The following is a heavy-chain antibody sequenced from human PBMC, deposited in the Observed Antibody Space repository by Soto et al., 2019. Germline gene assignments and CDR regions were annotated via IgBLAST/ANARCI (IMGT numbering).Heavy chain of an antibody. CDR3: ASRNYYESSGYYYWYYFDF. Sequence: EVQLLESGGGFVQPGGSLRLSCAASGFTFSNYAMSWVRQAPGKGLEWVSAISGSGGSTYYADPVKGRFTISRDNSKNTLYLQMHSPGAEDTAVYYCASRNYYESSGYYYWYYFDFWGQGTLVTVSS. CDR2: ISGSGGST. V-gene: IGHV3-23*01. D-gene: IGHD3-22*01. CDR1: GFTFSNYA. J-gene: IGHJ4*02.